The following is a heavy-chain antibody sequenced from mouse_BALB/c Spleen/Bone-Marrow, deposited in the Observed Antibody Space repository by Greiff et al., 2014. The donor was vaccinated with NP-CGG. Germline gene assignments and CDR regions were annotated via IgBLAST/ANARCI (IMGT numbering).Heavy chain of an antibody. J-gene: IGHJ4*01. Sequence: QVQLQQSGSVLVRPGASVKLSCKTSGYTFTSSWIHWAKQRPGQGLEWIGEIHPNSGNTNYNEKFKDKATLTVDTSSRTAYVDLSSLTSEDSAVYYCARAVGNYEDYVMDYWGQGTSVTVSS. CDR3: ARAVGNYEDYVMDY. CDR1: GYTFTSSW. D-gene: IGHD2-1*01. CDR2: IHPNSGNT. V-gene: IGHV1S130*01.